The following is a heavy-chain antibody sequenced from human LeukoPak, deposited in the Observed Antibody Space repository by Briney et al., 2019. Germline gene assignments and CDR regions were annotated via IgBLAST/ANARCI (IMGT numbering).Heavy chain of an antibody. J-gene: IGHJ4*02. V-gene: IGHV1-2*02. Sequence: ASVKVSCKASGYNFTGYYMHWVRQAPGQGLEWMGWINPNSGGTNYAQKLQGRVTMTTDTSTSTAYMELRSLRSDDTAVYYCARENSGYCSSTSCYYFDYWGQGTLVTVSS. CDR3: ARENSGYCSSTSCYYFDY. D-gene: IGHD2-2*03. CDR1: GYNFTGYY. CDR2: INPNSGGT.